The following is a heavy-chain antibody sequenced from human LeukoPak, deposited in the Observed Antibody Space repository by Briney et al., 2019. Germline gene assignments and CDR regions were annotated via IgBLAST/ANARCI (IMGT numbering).Heavy chain of an antibody. D-gene: IGHD1-26*01. CDR2: INHSGST. Sequence: ETLSLTCAVYGGSFSGYYWSWIRQPPGKGLEWIGEINHSGSTNYNPSLKSRVTISVDTSKNQFSLKLSSVTAADTAVYYCARLGHPGWARYWFDPWGQGTLVTVSS. CDR1: GGSFSGYY. V-gene: IGHV4-34*01. CDR3: ARLGHPGWARYWFDP. J-gene: IGHJ5*02.